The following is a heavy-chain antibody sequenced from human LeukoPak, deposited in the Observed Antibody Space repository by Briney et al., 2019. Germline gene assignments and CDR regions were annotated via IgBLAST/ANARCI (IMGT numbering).Heavy chain of an antibody. CDR1: GYSFTSYW. CDR3: ARLPPTIFGVVTPYNWFDP. V-gene: IGHV5-51*01. CDR2: IYPGDSDT. Sequence: GESLKISCKGSGYSFTSYWIGWGRPMPGKGLEWMGIIYPGDSDTRYSPSFQGQVTISADKSISTAYLQWSSLKASDTAMYYCARLPPTIFGVVTPYNWFDPWGQGTLVTVSS. J-gene: IGHJ5*02. D-gene: IGHD3-3*01.